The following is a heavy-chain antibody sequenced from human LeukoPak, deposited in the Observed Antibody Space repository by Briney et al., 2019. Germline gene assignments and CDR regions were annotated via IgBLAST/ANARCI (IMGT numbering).Heavy chain of an antibody. J-gene: IGHJ4*02. V-gene: IGHV4-61*01. CDR3: AREGYGGYFDY. Sequence: PSETLSLTCTVSGGSVSSGSYYWSWIRQPPGKGLEWIGYIYYSGSTNYNPSLKSRVTISVDTSKNQFSLKLSSVTAADTAVYYCAREGYGGYFDYWGQGTLVTVSS. D-gene: IGHD3-10*01. CDR1: GGSVSSGSYY. CDR2: IYYSGST.